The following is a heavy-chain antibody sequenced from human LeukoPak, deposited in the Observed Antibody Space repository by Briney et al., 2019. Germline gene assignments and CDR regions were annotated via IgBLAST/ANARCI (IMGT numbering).Heavy chain of an antibody. Sequence: GGSLRLSCACSGLAFSTYGMSWVRQAPGKGLEWVSAISGSGGSTYYADSVKGRFTISRDNSKNTLFLQMNSLRAEDTAVYYCAKDRLYSSGWPLNWLDPWGQGTLVTVSS. CDR3: AKDRLYSSGWPLNWLDP. J-gene: IGHJ5*02. V-gene: IGHV3-23*01. CDR2: ISGSGGST. D-gene: IGHD6-19*01. CDR1: GLAFSTYG.